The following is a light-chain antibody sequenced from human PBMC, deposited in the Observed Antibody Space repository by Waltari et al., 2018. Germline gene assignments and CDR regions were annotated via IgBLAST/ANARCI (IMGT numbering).Light chain of an antibody. CDR2: GAS. CDR1: QSVSSSY. Sequence: EIVLTQSPGTLSLSPGERATLPGRASQSVSSSYLAWYQQKPGQAPRLLIYGASSRATGIPDRFSGSGSGTDFTLTISRLEPEDFAVYYCQQYGSSPPTFGQGTKVEIK. CDR3: QQYGSSPPT. J-gene: IGKJ1*01. V-gene: IGKV3-20*01.